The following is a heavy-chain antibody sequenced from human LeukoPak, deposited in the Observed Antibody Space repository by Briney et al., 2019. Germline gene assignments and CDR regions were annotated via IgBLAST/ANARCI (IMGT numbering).Heavy chain of an antibody. CDR3: ARHLELSSSPLDY. CDR2: ISSSGNTI. D-gene: IGHD6-6*01. J-gene: IGHJ4*02. CDR1: GFTFSDYY. V-gene: IGHV3-11*01. Sequence: GGSLRLSCAASGFTFSDYYMSWIRQAPGKGLEWVSYISSSGNTIYYADSVKGRFTSSRDNAKNSLNLQMNSLRAEDTAVYYCARHLELSSSPLDYWGQETLLTVSS.